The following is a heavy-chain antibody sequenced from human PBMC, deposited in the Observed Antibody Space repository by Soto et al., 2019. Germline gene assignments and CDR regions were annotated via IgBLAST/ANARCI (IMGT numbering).Heavy chain of an antibody. Sequence: QVQLVQSGAAVKKPGASVKVSCKASGYTFTTSGISWVRQAPGQGLEWMGMISAYNGNTNYAQKFQDRVTLTTDTPTSTAYMELRSLKSDDTATYYCARVRGIPADADYWGQGTLVTVSS. CDR2: ISAYNGNT. CDR3: ARVRGIPADADY. V-gene: IGHV1-18*01. CDR1: GYTFTTSG. D-gene: IGHD2-2*01. J-gene: IGHJ4*02.